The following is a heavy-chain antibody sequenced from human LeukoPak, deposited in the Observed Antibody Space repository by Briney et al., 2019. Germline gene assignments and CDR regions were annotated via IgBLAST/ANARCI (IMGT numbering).Heavy chain of an antibody. CDR1: GGSISSYN. J-gene: IGHJ4*02. D-gene: IGHD3-16*01. CDR3: ARAVISFGGAVAKGFDC. V-gene: IGHV4-59*01. CDR2: IYYTGST. Sequence: SETLSLTCTVSGGSISSYNWSWIRQPPGKGLEWIGYIYYTGSTNYNPALKSRVTISVDASKNQFSLNLSSVTAADTAVYYWARAVISFGGAVAKGFDCWGQGTLVTVSS.